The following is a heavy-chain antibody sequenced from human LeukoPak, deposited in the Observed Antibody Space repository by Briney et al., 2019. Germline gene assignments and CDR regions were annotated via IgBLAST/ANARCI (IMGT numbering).Heavy chain of an antibody. D-gene: IGHD3-22*01. J-gene: IGHJ5*02. Sequence: GASVKVSCKASGYTFTSYYIHWVRQAPGQGLEWMGIINPSGGSTSYAQKFQGRVTMTRDMSTSTVYMELSSLRSEDTAVYYCARDANYYDSSGYYAWFDPWGQGTLVTVSS. CDR2: INPSGGST. V-gene: IGHV1-46*01. CDR3: ARDANYYDSSGYYAWFDP. CDR1: GYTFTSYY.